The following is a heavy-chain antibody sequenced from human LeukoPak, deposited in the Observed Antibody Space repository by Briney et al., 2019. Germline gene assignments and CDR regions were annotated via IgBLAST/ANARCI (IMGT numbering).Heavy chain of an antibody. D-gene: IGHD3-10*02. J-gene: IGHJ4*02. CDR3: ARGTTFAVDY. Sequence: SETLSLTCAVYGGSFSGYYWSWIRQPPGKGLEWIGEINHSGSTNYNPSLKSRVTISVDTSKNQFSLKLSSVTAADTAVYYCARGTTFAVDYWGQGTLVTVSS. CDR2: INHSGST. CDR1: GGSFSGYY. V-gene: IGHV4-34*01.